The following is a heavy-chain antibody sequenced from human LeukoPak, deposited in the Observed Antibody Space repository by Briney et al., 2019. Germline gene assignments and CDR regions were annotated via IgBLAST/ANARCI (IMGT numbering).Heavy chain of an antibody. CDR1: GGSFSGYY. J-gene: IGHJ4*02. V-gene: IGHV4-34*01. Sequence: SETLSHTCAVYGGSFSGYYWSWIRQPPGKGLEWIGEINHSGSTNYNPSLKSRVTISVDTSKNQFSLKLSSVTAADTAVYYCARRSPVIAARPFFDYWGQGTLVTVSP. CDR3: ARRSPVIAARPFFDY. D-gene: IGHD6-6*01. CDR2: INHSGST.